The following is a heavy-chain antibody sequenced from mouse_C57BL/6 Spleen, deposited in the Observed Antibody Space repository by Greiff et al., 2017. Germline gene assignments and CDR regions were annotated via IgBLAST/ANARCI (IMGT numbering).Heavy chain of an antibody. V-gene: IGHV1-64*01. CDR2: IHPNSGST. D-gene: IGHD1-1*01. CDR3: ARRHYYGSTYAMDY. J-gene: IGHJ4*01. Sequence: QVQLKQPGAELVKPGASVKLSCKASGYTFTSYWMHWVKQRPGQGLEWIGMIHPNSGSTNYNEKFKSKATLTVDKSSSTAYMQLSSLTSEDSAVYYCARRHYYGSTYAMDYWGQGTSGTVSS. CDR1: GYTFTSYW.